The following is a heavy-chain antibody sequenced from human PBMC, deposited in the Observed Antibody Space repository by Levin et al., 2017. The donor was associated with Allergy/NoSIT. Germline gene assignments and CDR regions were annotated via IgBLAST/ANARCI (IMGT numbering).Heavy chain of an antibody. D-gene: IGHD2-15*01. V-gene: IGHV3-74*01. Sequence: LSLTCAASGFTFSSFWMHWVRQAPGKGLVWVSRIDEGGSFTDYADSVKGRFTISRDNAKNTLYLQMNSLGAEDTAVYYCARDVAGRSGFWGQGTLVTVSS. CDR1: GFTFSSFW. CDR3: ARDVAGRSGF. CDR2: IDEGGSFT. J-gene: IGHJ4*02.